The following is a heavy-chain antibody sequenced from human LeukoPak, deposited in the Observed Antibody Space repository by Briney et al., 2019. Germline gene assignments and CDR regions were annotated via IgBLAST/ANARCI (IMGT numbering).Heavy chain of an antibody. Sequence: GGSLRLSCSASGFTFSTYWMSWVRPAPGEGREWVANMRRDGNEIYYVDSVRGRFTISRDNAKNSLYLQMNSLRAEDTAVYYCARSSYSSSSSVWGQGTMVTVSS. CDR2: MRRDGNEI. V-gene: IGHV3-7*01. CDR3: ARSSYSSSSSV. D-gene: IGHD6-6*01. CDR1: GFTFSTYW. J-gene: IGHJ3*01.